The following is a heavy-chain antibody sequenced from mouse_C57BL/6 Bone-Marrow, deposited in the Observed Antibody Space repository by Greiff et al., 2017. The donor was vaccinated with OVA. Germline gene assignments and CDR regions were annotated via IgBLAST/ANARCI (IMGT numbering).Heavy chain of an antibody. CDR1: GFTFSDYG. CDR2: ISSGSSTI. Sequence: EVKLVESGGGLVKPGGSLKLSCAASGFTFSDYGMHWVRQAPEKGLEWVAYISSGSSTIYYADTVKGRFTISRDNAKNTLFLQMTSLRSRDTAMYYCARETLYYGSSSFAYWGQGTLVTVSA. CDR3: ARETLYYGSSSFAY. J-gene: IGHJ3*01. V-gene: IGHV5-17*01. D-gene: IGHD1-1*01.